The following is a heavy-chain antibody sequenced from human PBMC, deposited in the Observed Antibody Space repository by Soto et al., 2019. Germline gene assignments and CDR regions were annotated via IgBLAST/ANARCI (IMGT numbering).Heavy chain of an antibody. V-gene: IGHV3-15*01. CDR1: GLSFSAVK. CDR2: IQTKTGGGTA. J-gene: IGHJ3*02. D-gene: IGHD6-19*01. Sequence: VQLVASGGVLVKPGESLRLSCAGSGLSFSAVKMTWVRQLPGKGLEWVGRIQTKTGGGTADYPAAVRGRFTISRDDSKNKVYLQLNSLKTEDTAVYYCATADGWAFQIWGQGTTVTVSS. CDR3: ATADGWAFQI.